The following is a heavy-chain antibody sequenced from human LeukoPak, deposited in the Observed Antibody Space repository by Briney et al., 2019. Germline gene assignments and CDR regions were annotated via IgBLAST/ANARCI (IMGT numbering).Heavy chain of an antibody. CDR1: GFTFDDYA. D-gene: IGHD2-15*01. V-gene: IGHV3-9*01. Sequence: GGSLRPSCAASGFTFDDYAMHWVRQAPGKGLEWVSGISWNSGSIGYADSVKGRFTISRDNAKNSLYLQMNSLRAEDTAVYYCAGDSEVVVGGSSWFDPWGQGTLVTVSS. CDR3: AGDSEVVVGGSSWFDP. J-gene: IGHJ5*02. CDR2: ISWNSGSI.